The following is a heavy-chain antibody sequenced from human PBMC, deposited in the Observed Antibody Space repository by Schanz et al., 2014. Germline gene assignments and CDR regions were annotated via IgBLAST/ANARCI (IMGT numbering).Heavy chain of an antibody. J-gene: IGHJ5*02. CDR2: IISILGIP. Sequence: VQLVQSGAEVKRPGASVRVSCKASGYTFTSYDFNWVRQAPGQGLEWMGRIISILGIPNYAQKFQGRVTFTADKSTSTAYMELSSLKSEDTAVYYCARGPLGTSPWGQGPLITVSS. CDR1: GYTFTSYD. V-gene: IGHV1-69*09. D-gene: IGHD5-12*01. CDR3: ARGPLGTSP.